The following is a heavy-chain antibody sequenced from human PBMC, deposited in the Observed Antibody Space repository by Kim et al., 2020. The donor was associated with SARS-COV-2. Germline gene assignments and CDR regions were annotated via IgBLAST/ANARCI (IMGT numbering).Heavy chain of an antibody. CDR1: GFTFSSHW. V-gene: IGHV3-74*01. D-gene: IGHD6-19*01. CDR3: VRRQFTSGWYYFDY. J-gene: IGHJ4*02. Sequence: GWSLRLSCAASGFTFSSHWMHWVRQAPGKGLVWVSRINSDGTTTNYGDSVKGRFTISRDNAKNTLYLQMNSLRAEDTAVYYCVRRQFTSGWYYFDYWGQG. CDR2: INSDGTTT.